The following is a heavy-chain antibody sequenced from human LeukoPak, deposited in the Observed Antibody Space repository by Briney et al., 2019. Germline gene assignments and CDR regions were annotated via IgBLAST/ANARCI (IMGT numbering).Heavy chain of an antibody. CDR1: GGSISCSY. CDR2: FYYSGNT. D-gene: IGHD1-26*01. Sequence: SETLSLTCTVSGGSISCSYWSWIRQPPGKGLEWIGSFYYSGNTNYNPSLKSRVTISVDTSKNQFSLNLSSVTAADTAVYYCARDPYRDNFFDPWGQGTLVTVSS. V-gene: IGHV4-59*01. CDR3: ARDPYRDNFFDP. J-gene: IGHJ5*02.